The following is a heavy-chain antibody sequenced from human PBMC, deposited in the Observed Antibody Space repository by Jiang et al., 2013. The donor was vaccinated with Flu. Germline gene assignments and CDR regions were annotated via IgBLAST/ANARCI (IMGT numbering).Heavy chain of an antibody. CDR3: ARHLGYSYDLYGDYIVAWYFDL. V-gene: IGHV5-51*01. CDR1: GYSFTSYW. Sequence: VQLVESGVEVKKPGESLKISCKGSGYSFTSYWIGWVRQMPGKGLEWMGIIYPGDSDTRYSPSFQGHVTISADKSISTAYLQWSSLKASDTAMYYCARHLGYSYDLYGDYIVAWYFDLWGRGTLVTVSS. CDR2: IYPGDSDT. J-gene: IGHJ2*01. D-gene: IGHD4-17*01.